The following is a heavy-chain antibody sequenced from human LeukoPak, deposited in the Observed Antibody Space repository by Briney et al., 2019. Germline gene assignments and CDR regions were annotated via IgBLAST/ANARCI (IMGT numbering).Heavy chain of an antibody. Sequence: SETQSLTCSVSGGSVSNYYWSWIRQPPGKGLEWIGYVYYTGSTNYNPSLKSRVTMFEDKSKNQFSLRLSSVPVAHPAVYYCARHFAYSSSSYFDYWGQGSLVTVSS. CDR3: ARHFAYSSSSYFDY. J-gene: IGHJ4*02. CDR2: VYYTGST. D-gene: IGHD6-6*01. CDR1: GGSVSNYY. V-gene: IGHV4-59*08.